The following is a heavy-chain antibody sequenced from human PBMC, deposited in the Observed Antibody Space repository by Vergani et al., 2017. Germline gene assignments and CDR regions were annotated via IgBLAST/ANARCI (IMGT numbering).Heavy chain of an antibody. CDR3: ARDGRDGDRFDY. J-gene: IGHJ4*02. CDR1: GGTFSSYA. Sequence: QVQLVQSGAEVKKPGASVKVSCKASGGTFSSYAISWVRQAPGQGLEWMGIINPSGGSTSYAQKFQGRVTMTRDTSTSTVYMELSSLRSEDTAVYYCARDGRDGDRFDYWGQGTLVTVSS. D-gene: IGHD4-17*01. CDR2: INPSGGST. V-gene: IGHV1-46*01.